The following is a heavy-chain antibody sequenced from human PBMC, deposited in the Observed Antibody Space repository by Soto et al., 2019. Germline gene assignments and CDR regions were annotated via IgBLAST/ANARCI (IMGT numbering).Heavy chain of an antibody. D-gene: IGHD2-15*01. CDR2: IYYSGST. CDR3: ARQRSGYCSGGSCRPFDY. Sequence: LETLSLTCTVSGGSISSYYWSWIRQPPGKGLEWIGYIYYSGSTNYNPSLKSRVTISVDTSKNQFSLKLSSVTAADTAVYYCARQRSGYCSGGSCRPFDYWGQGTLVTVSS. CDR1: GGSISSYY. V-gene: IGHV4-59*08. J-gene: IGHJ4*02.